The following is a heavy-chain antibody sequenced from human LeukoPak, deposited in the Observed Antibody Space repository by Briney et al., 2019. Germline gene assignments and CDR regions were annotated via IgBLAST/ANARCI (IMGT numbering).Heavy chain of an antibody. D-gene: IGHD1-14*01. Sequence: SETLSLTRAVYGGSFSGHYWSWIRQSPGKGLEWSGEVNHSGSTNYNLSLKRRVPISADPSKNQSSLRVTSVTAAATAIYYCARARETGPIAFRGQGARVTASS. J-gene: IGHJ1*01. CDR1: GGSFSGHY. V-gene: IGHV4-34*01. CDR2: VNHSGST. CDR3: ARARETGPIAF.